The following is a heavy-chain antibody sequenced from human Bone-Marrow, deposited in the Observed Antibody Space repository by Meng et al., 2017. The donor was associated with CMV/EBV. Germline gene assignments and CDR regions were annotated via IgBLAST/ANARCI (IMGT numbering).Heavy chain of an antibody. CDR3: ARERRRRGGIAAGPLTLFYYYYDGMDV. J-gene: IGHJ6*02. CDR2: INPNSGGA. V-gene: IGHV1-2*02. CDR1: GYTFTGYY. D-gene: IGHD6-13*01. Sequence: ASVKVSCKASGYTFTGYYMHWVRQAPGQGLEWMGWINPNSGGANYAQKFQGRVTMTRDTSISTAYMELSRLRSDDTAVYYCARERRRRGGIAAGPLTLFYYYYDGMDVWGQGTTVTVSS.